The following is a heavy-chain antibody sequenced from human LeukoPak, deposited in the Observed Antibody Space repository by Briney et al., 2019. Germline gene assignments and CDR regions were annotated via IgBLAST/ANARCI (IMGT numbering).Heavy chain of an antibody. D-gene: IGHD1-26*01. CDR1: GFAFNNYA. J-gene: IGHJ4*02. Sequence: GGSLRLSCAASGFAFNNYAMTWVRQAPGKGLEWVSNINDNGGQRHYADSVKGRFTISRDNSKNMMFLQMDSLRAEDTAVYYCAKTQRKVGATDYFDYWGQGILVTVSS. CDR3: AKTQRKVGATDYFDY. CDR2: INDNGGQR. V-gene: IGHV3-23*01.